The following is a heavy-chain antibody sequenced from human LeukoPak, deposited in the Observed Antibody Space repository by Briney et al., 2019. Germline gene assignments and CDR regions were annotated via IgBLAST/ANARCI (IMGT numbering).Heavy chain of an antibody. D-gene: IGHD2-21*02. J-gene: IGHJ4*02. CDR2: IKGGGADP. Sequence: GGSLRLSRAAPGFTFSTYAMGWVAQAPGRGRGGVSSIKGGGADPFYADSVKGRFTISRDNSKNTLFLQLDSLRAEASAVYYCAKGGHDFNPFYCWGQGTLVTVSS. V-gene: IGHV3-23*01. CDR3: AKGGHDFNPFYC. CDR1: GFTFSTYA.